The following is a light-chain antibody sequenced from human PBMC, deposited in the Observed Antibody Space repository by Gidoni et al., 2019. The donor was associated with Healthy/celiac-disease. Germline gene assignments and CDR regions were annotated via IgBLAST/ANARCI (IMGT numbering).Light chain of an antibody. Sequence: VIWMTQSPSLLSASTGDRVTIRCRISQVISSYLAWYQQKPGKAPELLIYAASTLQSGVPSRFSGSGSGTDFTLTISCLQSEDFATYYCQQYYRFPPAFGGGTKVEIK. J-gene: IGKJ4*01. CDR3: QQYYRFPPA. V-gene: IGKV1D-8*01. CDR1: QVISSY. CDR2: AAS.